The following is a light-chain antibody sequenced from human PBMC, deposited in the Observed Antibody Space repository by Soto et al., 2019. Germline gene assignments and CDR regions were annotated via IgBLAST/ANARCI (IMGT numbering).Light chain of an antibody. J-gene: IGLJ2*01. Sequence: SYELTQPPSVSVSPGQTASITCSGDKLGNKYACWYQQKPGQSPVLVIYQDMKRPSGIPERFSGSNSGNTATLTISGTQAMDEVDYYCQAWDSSTVVFGGGTKVTVL. CDR2: QDM. CDR1: KLGNKY. V-gene: IGLV3-1*01. CDR3: QAWDSSTVV.